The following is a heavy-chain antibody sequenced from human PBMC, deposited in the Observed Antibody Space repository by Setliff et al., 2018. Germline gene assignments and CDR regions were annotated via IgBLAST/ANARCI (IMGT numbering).Heavy chain of an antibody. Sequence: PGGSLRLSCAASDFTLSTYWIHWVRQAPRKGLVWVSRINSDGSTTTYADSVKGRFTISRDNGKNTVYLQMNSLRAEDTAVYYCAKDPNGDYVGAFDSWGHGTLVTVSS. CDR3: AKDPNGDYVGAFDS. V-gene: IGHV3-74*01. D-gene: IGHD4-17*01. CDR1: DFTLSTYW. J-gene: IGHJ5*01. CDR2: INSDGSTT.